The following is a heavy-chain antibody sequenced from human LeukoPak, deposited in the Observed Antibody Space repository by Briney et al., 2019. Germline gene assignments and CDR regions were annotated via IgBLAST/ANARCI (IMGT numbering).Heavy chain of an antibody. V-gene: IGHV4-31*03. Sequence: SQTLSLTCTVSGGSISSGGYYWSWIRQHPGKGLEWIGYIYYSGSTYYNPSLKSRVTISVDTSKNQFSLKLSSVTAADTAVCYCARGVVTIWNDAFDIWGQGTMVTVSS. CDR3: ARGVVTIWNDAFDI. CDR1: GGSISSGGYY. J-gene: IGHJ3*02. CDR2: IYYSGST. D-gene: IGHD3-3*01.